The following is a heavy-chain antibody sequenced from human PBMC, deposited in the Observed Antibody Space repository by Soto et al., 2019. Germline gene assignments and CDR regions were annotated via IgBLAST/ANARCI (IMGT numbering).Heavy chain of an antibody. CDR3: AREIHDASPMSTVATFRGSFDY. D-gene: IGHD4-17*01. V-gene: IGHV4-34*01. J-gene: IGHJ4*02. CDR2: INHSGST. Sequence: SETLSLTGAVYGWSFSGYYWSCIRQPPGKGLEWIGEINHSGSTNYNPSLKIRVTISVDTSKNQFSLKLSSVTAADTAVYYCAREIHDASPMSTVATFRGSFDYWGQGTLVTVSS. CDR1: GWSFSGYY.